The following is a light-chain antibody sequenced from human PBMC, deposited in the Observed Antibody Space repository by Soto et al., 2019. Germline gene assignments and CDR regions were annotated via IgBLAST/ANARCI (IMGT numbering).Light chain of an antibody. CDR3: QQDYSTPPP. V-gene: IGKV4-1*01. CDR2: WAS. CDR1: QSVLYSSNTKNY. J-gene: IGKJ2*01. Sequence: DLVMTQSPDSLPVSLGERATINCESSQSVLYSSNTKNYLAWYQQKPGQPPKLLIYWASTRESGVPDRFSGSGSGTDFTLTINSMQAEDVAVYSCQQDYSTPPPCGPGNKLEIK.